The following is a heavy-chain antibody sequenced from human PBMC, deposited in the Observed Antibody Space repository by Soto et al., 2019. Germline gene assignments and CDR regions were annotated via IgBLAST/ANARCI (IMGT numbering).Heavy chain of an antibody. D-gene: IGHD5-18*01. Sequence: SVKVSCKASGDTLSHYGVSWVRQVPGKGLEWMGGTTAILGTRDYAQKFQGRMTITSDEPTTTSYMELNSLTSDDTAVYYCAAGDSSDTGDHWGQGTLVTVSS. CDR2: TTAILGTR. V-gene: IGHV1-69*13. CDR1: GDTLSHYG. J-gene: IGHJ4*02. CDR3: AAGDSSDTGDH.